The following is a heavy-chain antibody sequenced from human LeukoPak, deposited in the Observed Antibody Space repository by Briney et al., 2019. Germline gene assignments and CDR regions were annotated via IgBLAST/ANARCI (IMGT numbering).Heavy chain of an antibody. J-gene: IGHJ4*02. Sequence: GGSLRLSCAASGFTFRNHWIHWVRQTPGKGLVWVSRISSDGSSTTYADSVKGRFTISRDNAKNTLYLQMNNLRAEDPAMYYCARDQRVTVRPDIVYWGQGTLVIVSS. CDR1: GFTFRNHW. CDR2: ISSDGSST. D-gene: IGHD6-6*01. V-gene: IGHV3-74*03. CDR3: ARDQRVTVRPDIVY.